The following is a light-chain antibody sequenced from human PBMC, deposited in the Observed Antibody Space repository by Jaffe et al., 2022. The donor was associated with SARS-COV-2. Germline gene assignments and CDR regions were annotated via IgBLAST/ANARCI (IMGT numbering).Light chain of an antibody. CDR1: SSDIGIYNL. V-gene: IGLV2-23*01. CDR3: CSYAGRDTWV. Sequence: QSALTQPASVSGSPGQSITISCTGTSSDIGIYNLVSWYQQHPGKAPKIIIFEDSERPSGVSNRFSGSKSGNTASLTISGLQAEDEADYYCCSYAGRDTWVFGGGTKLTVL. CDR2: EDS. J-gene: IGLJ3*02.